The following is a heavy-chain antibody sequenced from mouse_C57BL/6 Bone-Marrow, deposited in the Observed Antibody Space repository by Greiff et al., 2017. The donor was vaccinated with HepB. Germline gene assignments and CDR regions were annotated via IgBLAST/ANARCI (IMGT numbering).Heavy chain of an antibody. J-gene: IGHJ3*01. D-gene: IGHD4-1*01. V-gene: IGHV1-69*01. Sequence: QVQLQQPGAELVMPGASVKLSCKASGYTFTSYWMHWVKQRPGQGLEWIGEIDPSDSYTNYNQKFKGKSTLTVDKSSSTAYMQRSSLTSEDSAVYYCASLGRGFAYWGQGTLVTVSA. CDR1: GYTFTSYW. CDR3: ASLGRGFAY. CDR2: IDPSDSYT.